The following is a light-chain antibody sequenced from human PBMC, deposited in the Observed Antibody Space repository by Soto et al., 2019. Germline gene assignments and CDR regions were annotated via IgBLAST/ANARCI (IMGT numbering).Light chain of an antibody. CDR1: QSVSSY. CDR2: DAS. CDR3: QQRSNWTIS. Sequence: EIVVTHAPTTLFFSPGERATLSCRASQSVSSYLAWYQQKPGQAPRPLIYDASNRATGIPARFSCSGSGTYFTLTSSSLEPEDFAVYYCQQRSNWTISFGEGTRLEIK. V-gene: IGKV3-11*01. J-gene: IGKJ5*01.